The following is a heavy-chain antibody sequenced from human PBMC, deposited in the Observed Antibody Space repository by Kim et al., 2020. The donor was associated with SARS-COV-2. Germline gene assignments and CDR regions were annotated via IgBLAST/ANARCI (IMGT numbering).Heavy chain of an antibody. CDR2: INHSGST. J-gene: IGHJ4*02. Sequence: SETLSLTCAVYGGSFSGYYWSWIRQPPGKGLEWIGEINHSGSTNYNPSLKSRVTISVDTSKNQFSLKLSSVTAADTAVYYCARGLRVIAVARRKYYFDYWGQGTLVTVSS. D-gene: IGHD6-19*01. V-gene: IGHV4-34*01. CDR1: GGSFSGYY. CDR3: ARGLRVIAVARRKYYFDY.